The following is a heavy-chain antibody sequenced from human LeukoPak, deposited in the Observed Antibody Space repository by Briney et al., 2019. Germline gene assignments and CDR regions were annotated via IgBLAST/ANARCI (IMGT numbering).Heavy chain of an antibody. CDR2: ISYDGSNK. CDR1: GFTFSSYA. J-gene: IGHJ4*02. CDR3: ARGAGSSSWSNFDY. D-gene: IGHD6-13*01. V-gene: IGHV3-30*04. Sequence: GGSLRLSCAASGFTFSSYAMHWVRQAPGKGLEWVAVISYDGSNKFYADSVKGRFTISRDISKNTLYLQMNSLRAEDTAVYYCARGAGSSSWSNFDYWGQGSLVTVSS.